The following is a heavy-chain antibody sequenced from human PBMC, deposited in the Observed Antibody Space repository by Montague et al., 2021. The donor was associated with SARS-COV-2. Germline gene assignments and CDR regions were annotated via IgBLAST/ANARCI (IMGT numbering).Heavy chain of an antibody. D-gene: IGHD1-26*01. J-gene: IGHJ3*02. V-gene: IGHV4-39*02. Sequence: SETLSLTCTVSGGSISSSNYYWDWIRQPPGKGLEWIGSIYDSGSTYYNPSLKSRVTISVDTSKNHFSLKLSSVTVADTAVYYCARRGRKLLPVATTIGGFDIWGQGTMVAVSS. CDR3: ARRGRKLLPVATTIGGFDI. CDR2: IYDSGST. CDR1: GGSISSSNYY.